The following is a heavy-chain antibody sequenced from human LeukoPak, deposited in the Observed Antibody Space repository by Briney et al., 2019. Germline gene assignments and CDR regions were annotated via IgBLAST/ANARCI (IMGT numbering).Heavy chain of an antibody. CDR2: INPNSGGT. CDR1: GYTFTGYY. Sequence: GASVKVSCKASGYTFTGYYMHWVRQAPGQGLEWMGWINPNSGGTNYAQKFQGRVTMTSDTSISTAYMELSRLRSDDTAVYYCAREGYSSGWYRGEVDYWGQGTLVTVSS. D-gene: IGHD6-19*01. J-gene: IGHJ4*02. CDR3: AREGYSSGWYRGEVDY. V-gene: IGHV1-2*02.